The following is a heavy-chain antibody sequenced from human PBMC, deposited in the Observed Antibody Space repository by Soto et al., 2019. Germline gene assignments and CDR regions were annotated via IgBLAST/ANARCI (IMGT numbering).Heavy chain of an antibody. V-gene: IGHV4-30-4*01. J-gene: IGHJ4*02. CDR1: GGSISSGDYY. CDR3: ARAQVVPAVYFDY. D-gene: IGHD2-2*01. Sequence: PSETLSLTCTVSGGSISSGDYYWSWIRQPPGKGLGWIGYIYYSGSTYYNPSLKSRVTISVDTSKNQFSLKLSSVTAADTAVYYCARAQVVPAVYFDYWGQGTLVTVSS. CDR2: IYYSGST.